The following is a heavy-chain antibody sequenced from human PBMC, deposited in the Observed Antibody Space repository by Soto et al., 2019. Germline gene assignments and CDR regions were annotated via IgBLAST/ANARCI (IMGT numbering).Heavy chain of an antibody. J-gene: IGHJ4*02. Sequence: QLQLQESGPGLVKPSETLSLTCTVSGASITSLYYYWGWIRQPPGKGLEWIGSSYHSGSTYYAPSLVRRVAMSVDTSHNQYSLKLNSVTGADPAVYYCARRGWGSSSFFDYWGQGTLVTVSS. CDR1: GASITSLYYY. CDR2: SYHSGST. D-gene: IGHD6-6*01. V-gene: IGHV4-39*01. CDR3: ARRGWGSSSFFDY.